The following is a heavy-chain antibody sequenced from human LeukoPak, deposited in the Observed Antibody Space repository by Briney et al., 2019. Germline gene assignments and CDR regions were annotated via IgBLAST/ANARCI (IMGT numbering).Heavy chain of an antibody. J-gene: IGHJ4*02. Sequence: PGGSLRLSCAASGFTFSSYGMSWVRQAPGKGLEWVSAISGSGGSTYYADSVKGRFTISRDNSKNTLYLRMNSLRAEDTAVYYCAKDIITMVRGLIDYWGQGTLVTVSS. V-gene: IGHV3-23*01. D-gene: IGHD3-10*01. CDR1: GFTFSSYG. CDR2: ISGSGGST. CDR3: AKDIITMVRGLIDY.